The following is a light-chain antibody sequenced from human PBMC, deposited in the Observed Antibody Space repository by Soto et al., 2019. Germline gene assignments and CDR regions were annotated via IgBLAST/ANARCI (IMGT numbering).Light chain of an antibody. V-gene: IGKV3-20*01. CDR3: QQYGSSPWT. J-gene: IGKJ1*01. Sequence: EIVLTQSPGTLSLSPGERATLSCRASPSVISSYLAWYQQKLGQAPRLLMYGASSRATGIQDRFSGSASGTDFTLTISRLEPEDFEVYYCQQYGSSPWTFGQGTKVEIK. CDR2: GAS. CDR1: PSVISSY.